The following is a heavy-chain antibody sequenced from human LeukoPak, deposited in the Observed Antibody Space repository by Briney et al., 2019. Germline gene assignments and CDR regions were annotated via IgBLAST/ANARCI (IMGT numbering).Heavy chain of an antibody. Sequence: GGSLRLSCAASGFTFSSYAMHWVRQAPGKGLEWVAVISYDGSNKYYADSVKGRFTISRDNSKNTLYLQMNSLRAEDTAVYYCARTSGDYAYYFDSWGQGTLVTVSS. D-gene: IGHD4-17*01. CDR3: ARTSGDYAYYFDS. CDR1: GFTFSSYA. V-gene: IGHV3-30-3*01. J-gene: IGHJ4*02. CDR2: ISYDGSNK.